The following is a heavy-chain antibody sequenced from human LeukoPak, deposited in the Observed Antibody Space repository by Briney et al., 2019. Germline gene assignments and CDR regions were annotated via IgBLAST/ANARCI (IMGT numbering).Heavy chain of an antibody. Sequence: GRSLRLSCAASGFTFSSYGVHWVRQAPGKGLEWVAVIWYDGSNKYYADSVKGRFTISRDNSKNTLYLQMNSLRAEDTAVYYCARASGHDAFDIWGQGTMVTVSS. CDR1: GFTFSSYG. CDR2: IWYDGSNK. J-gene: IGHJ3*02. V-gene: IGHV3-33*01. D-gene: IGHD3-3*01. CDR3: ARASGHDAFDI.